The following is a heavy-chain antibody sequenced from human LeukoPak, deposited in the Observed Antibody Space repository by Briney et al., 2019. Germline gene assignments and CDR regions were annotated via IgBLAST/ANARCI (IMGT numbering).Heavy chain of an antibody. J-gene: IGHJ4*02. CDR2: ISSSGSTI. CDR1: GFTFSSYE. CDR3: ARDSGDFGGRFFDY. V-gene: IGHV3-48*03. Sequence: GGALRLSCGAPGFTFSSYEKNWVRPAPGKGVEGGLYISSSGSTIYYADSVKGRFTISRDNAKNSLYLQMNSLRAEDTAVYYCARDSGDFGGRFFDYWGQGALVTVSS. D-gene: IGHD4-23*01.